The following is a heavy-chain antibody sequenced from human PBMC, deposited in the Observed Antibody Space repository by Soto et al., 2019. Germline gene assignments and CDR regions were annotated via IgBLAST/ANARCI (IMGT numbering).Heavy chain of an antibody. V-gene: IGHV3-33*01. CDR1: GFTFSSYG. CDR3: ARVRDFWSGSQDAFDI. D-gene: IGHD3-3*01. Sequence: QVQLVESGGGVVQPGRSLRLSCAASGFTFSSYGMHWVRQAPGKGLEWVAVIWYDGSKKYYADSVKGRFTISRDNSKNTLYLQMNSLRAEDTAVYYCARVRDFWSGSQDAFDIWGQGTMVTVSS. CDR2: IWYDGSKK. J-gene: IGHJ3*02.